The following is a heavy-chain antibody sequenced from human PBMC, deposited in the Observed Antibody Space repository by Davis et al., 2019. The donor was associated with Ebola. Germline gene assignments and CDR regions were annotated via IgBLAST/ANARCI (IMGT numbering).Heavy chain of an antibody. J-gene: IGHJ4*02. Sequence: GESLKISCAASGFTFSSYWMHWVRQAPGKGLVWVSRINSDGSSTSYADSVKGRFTISRDNAKNTLYLQMNSLRAEDTAVYYCARWQLVDANFDYWGQGTLVTVSS. CDR2: INSDGSST. CDR3: ARWQLVDANFDY. D-gene: IGHD6-6*01. V-gene: IGHV3-74*01. CDR1: GFTFSSYW.